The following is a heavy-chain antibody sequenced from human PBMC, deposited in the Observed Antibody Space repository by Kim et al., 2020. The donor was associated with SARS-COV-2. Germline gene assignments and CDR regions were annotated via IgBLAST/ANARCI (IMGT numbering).Heavy chain of an antibody. V-gene: IGHV3-23*01. J-gene: IGHJ1*01. CDR1: GFTFSSYA. D-gene: IGHD3-22*01. Sequence: GGSLRLSCAASGFTFSSYAMSWVRQAPGKGLEWVSAISGSGGSTYYADSVKGRFTISRDNSKNTLYLQMNSLRAEDTAVYYCAKDSLMIVWAQVDFQHWGQGTLVTVSS. CDR3: AKDSLMIVWAQVDFQH. CDR2: ISGSGGST.